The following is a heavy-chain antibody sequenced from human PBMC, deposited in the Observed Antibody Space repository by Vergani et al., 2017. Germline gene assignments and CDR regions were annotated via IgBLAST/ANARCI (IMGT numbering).Heavy chain of an antibody. V-gene: IGHV5-10-1*03. CDR3: ARLRGPPELLWFGELLS. Sequence: EVQLVQSGAEVKKPGESLRISCKGSGYSFTSYWISWVRQMPGKGLEWMGRIDPSDSYTNYSPSFQGHVTISADKSISTAYLQWSSLKASDTAMYYCARLRGPPELLWFGELLSWGQGTLVTVSS. J-gene: IGHJ4*02. D-gene: IGHD3-10*01. CDR1: GYSFTSYW. CDR2: IDPSDSYT.